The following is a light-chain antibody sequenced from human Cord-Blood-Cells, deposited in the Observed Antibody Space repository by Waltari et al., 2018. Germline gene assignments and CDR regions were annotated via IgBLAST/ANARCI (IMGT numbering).Light chain of an antibody. J-gene: IGKJ1*01. CDR3: QQYNNWPWT. Sequence: DILMTQSPTTPSASSGPTATLSCRASQSVSSNLAWYQQKPGQAPRLLIYGASTRATGIPARFSGSGSGTEFTLTISSLQSEDFAVYYCQQYNNWPWTFGQGTKVEIK. CDR1: QSVSSN. V-gene: IGKV3-15*01. CDR2: GAS.